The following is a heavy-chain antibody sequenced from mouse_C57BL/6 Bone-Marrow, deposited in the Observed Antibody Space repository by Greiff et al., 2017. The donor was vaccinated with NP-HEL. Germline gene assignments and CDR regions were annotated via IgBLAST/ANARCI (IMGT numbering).Heavy chain of an antibody. V-gene: IGHV1-82*01. D-gene: IGHD2-1*01. CDR2: IYPGDGDT. J-gene: IGHJ1*03. CDR1: GYAFSSSW. Sequence: VQGVESGPELVKPGASVKISCKASGYAFSSSWMNWVKQRPGKGLEWIGRIYPGDGDTNYNGKFKGKATLTADKSSSTAYMQLSGLTSEDSAVYFCANLYDGNHWYFDVWGTGTTVTVSS. CDR3: ANLYDGNHWYFDV.